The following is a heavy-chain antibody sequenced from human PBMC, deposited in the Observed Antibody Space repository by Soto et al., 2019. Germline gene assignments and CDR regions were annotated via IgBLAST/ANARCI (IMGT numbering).Heavy chain of an antibody. CDR3: ARGTYCSSTSCYWVDYYYMDV. J-gene: IGHJ6*03. CDR1: RFTFSSYA. Sequence: GGSLRLSCAASRFTFSSYAMSWVRQAPGKGLEWVSGISGSGGSTYYADSVKGRFTISRDNSKNTLYLQMNSLRAEDTAVYYCARGTYCSSTSCYWVDYYYMDVWGKGTTVTVSS. V-gene: IGHV3-23*01. D-gene: IGHD2-2*01. CDR2: ISGSGGST.